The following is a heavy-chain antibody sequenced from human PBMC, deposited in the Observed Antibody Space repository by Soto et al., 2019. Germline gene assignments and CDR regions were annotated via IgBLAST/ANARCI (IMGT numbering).Heavy chain of an antibody. D-gene: IGHD6-13*01. CDR3: ARPSAYSSSWFSYYGMDV. CDR1: GYSFSSFW. Sequence: EVQLVQSGTELKKPGESLKISCKGFGYSFSSFWIGWVRQMPGKGLEWVAIISPGDSDARYSPSFQGQATISADKSINTAYLQWNSLKASDSGIYYCARPSAYSSSWFSYYGMDVWGQGTTVTVS. CDR2: ISPGDSDA. V-gene: IGHV5-51*01. J-gene: IGHJ6*02.